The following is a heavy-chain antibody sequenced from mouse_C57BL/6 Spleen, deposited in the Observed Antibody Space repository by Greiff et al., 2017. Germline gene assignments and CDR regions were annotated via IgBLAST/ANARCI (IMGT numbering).Heavy chain of an antibody. J-gene: IGHJ1*03. CDR1: GYSITSGYY. D-gene: IGHD1-1*01. V-gene: IGHV3-6*01. CDR2: ISYDGSN. CDR3: ARAYGSSYGYFDV. Sequence: VQLQQSGPGLVKPSQSLSLTCSVTGYSITSGYYWNWIRQFPGNKLEWMGYISYDGSNNYNPSLKNRISITRDTSKNQFFLKLNSVTTEDTATDYCARAYGSSYGYFDVWGTGTTVTVSS.